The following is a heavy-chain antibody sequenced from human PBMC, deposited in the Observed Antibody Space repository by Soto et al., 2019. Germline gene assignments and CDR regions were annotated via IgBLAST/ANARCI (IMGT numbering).Heavy chain of an antibody. CDR2: IYYSGST. J-gene: IGHJ5*02. CDR1: GVSISSGGYY. V-gene: IGHV4-31*03. D-gene: IGHD3-10*01. CDR3: VRDPRGDNWFDP. Sequence: SETLSLTCSVSGVSISSGGYYWSWIRQHPGKGLEWIGDIYYSGSTYYNPSLKSRVIISVDTSKNQFSLKLSSVTAADTAVYYCVRDPRGDNWFDPWGQGTLVTVSS.